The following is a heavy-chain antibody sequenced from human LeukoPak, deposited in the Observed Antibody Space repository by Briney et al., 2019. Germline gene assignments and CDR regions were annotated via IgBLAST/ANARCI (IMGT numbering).Heavy chain of an antibody. CDR1: GFTFSNYA. V-gene: IGHV3-23*01. D-gene: IGHD3-22*01. Sequence: GGSLRLSCAASGFTFSNYAMAWVRQAPGKEPEWVSVITGGGGDTYHIDSVKGRFTISRDNSKNTLYLQMNSLRAEDTAIYYCAKDRGYYVDTGTINFWGQGTLVTVSS. J-gene: IGHJ4*02. CDR2: ITGGGGDT. CDR3: AKDRGYYVDTGTINF.